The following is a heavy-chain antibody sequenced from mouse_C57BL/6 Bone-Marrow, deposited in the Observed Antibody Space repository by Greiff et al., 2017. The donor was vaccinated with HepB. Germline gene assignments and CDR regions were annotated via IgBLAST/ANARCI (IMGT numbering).Heavy chain of an antibody. CDR3: ARDYYGGSYEGEIDY. J-gene: IGHJ2*01. D-gene: IGHD1-1*01. V-gene: IGHV3-6*01. Sequence: VQLKESGPGLVKPSQSLSLTCSVTGYSITSGYYWNWIRQFPGNKLEWMGYISYDGSNNYNPSLKNRISITRDTSKNQFFLKLNSVTTEDTATYYCARDYYGGSYEGEIDYWGQGTTLTVSS. CDR2: ISYDGSN. CDR1: GYSITSGYY.